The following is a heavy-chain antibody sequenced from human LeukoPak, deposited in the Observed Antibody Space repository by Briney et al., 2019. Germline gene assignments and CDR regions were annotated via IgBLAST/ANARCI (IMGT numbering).Heavy chain of an antibody. J-gene: IGHJ3*02. Sequence: SVKVSSTASGGTFTSYAISWVRQAPGQGLEWMGRIIPIFGTANYAQKFQGRVTITADKSTSTAYMELSSLRSEDTAVYYCAREENDAFDIWGQGTMVTVSS. V-gene: IGHV1-69*06. CDR2: IIPIFGTA. CDR1: GGTFTSYA. CDR3: AREENDAFDI.